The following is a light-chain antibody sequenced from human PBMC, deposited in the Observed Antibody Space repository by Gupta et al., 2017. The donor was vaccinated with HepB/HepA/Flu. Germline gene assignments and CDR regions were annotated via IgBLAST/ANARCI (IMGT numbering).Light chain of an antibody. V-gene: IGLV2-11*01. CDR3: CSEAGSPCV. CDR1: SSDVGAYKD. Sequence: SALPQPRSVSGSPGQSVTISCTGTSSDVGAYKDVSWFQQHPAKTPKLMIYDFNKRPSGVPDRFSGSESGTTAPPTISVRQAEDDDYYYCCSEAGSPCVFGTGTKVTVL. CDR2: DFN. J-gene: IGLJ1*01.